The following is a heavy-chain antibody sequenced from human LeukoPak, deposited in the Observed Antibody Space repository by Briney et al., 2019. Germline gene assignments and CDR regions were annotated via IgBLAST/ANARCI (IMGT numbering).Heavy chain of an antibody. J-gene: IGHJ5*02. Sequence: ASVKVSCKASGYTFTSYDINWVRQATGQGLEWMGWMNPNSGNTGYAQKFQGRVTMTRNTSISTAYMELSSLRSEDTAVYYCARAVVPAAIGGYNWFDPWGQGTLVTVSS. D-gene: IGHD2-2*02. V-gene: IGHV1-8*01. CDR1: GYTFTSYD. CDR2: MNPNSGNT. CDR3: ARAVVPAAIGGYNWFDP.